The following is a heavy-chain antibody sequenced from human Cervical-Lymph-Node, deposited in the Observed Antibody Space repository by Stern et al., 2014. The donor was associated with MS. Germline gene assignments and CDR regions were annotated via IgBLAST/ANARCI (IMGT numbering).Heavy chain of an antibody. Sequence: QITLKESGPTLVKPTQTLALTCTFSGFSLSTSGVGVGWIRQPPGKALEWLAVIYWDDDKRYSPSLKSRLTITKDTSKNQVVLMMTNMDPGDTATYYCAHRSTRYTWNYVLFDYWGQGTLVTVSS. CDR1: GFSLSTSGVG. V-gene: IGHV2-5*02. CDR2: IYWDDDK. CDR3: AHRSTRYTWNYVLFDY. J-gene: IGHJ4*02. D-gene: IGHD1-7*01.